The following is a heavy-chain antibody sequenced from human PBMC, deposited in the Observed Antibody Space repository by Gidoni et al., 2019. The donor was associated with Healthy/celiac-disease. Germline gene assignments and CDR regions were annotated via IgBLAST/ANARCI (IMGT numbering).Heavy chain of an antibody. CDR2: IYHSGST. CDR3: ARDPYCSSTSCYASQFDP. D-gene: IGHD2-2*01. J-gene: IGHJ5*02. CDR1: GGSISSSNS. Sequence: QVQLQESGPGLVKPSGTLSLTCAVSGGSISSSNSWSWVRQPPGKGLEWIGEIYHSGSTNYNPSLKTRVSISVDKSKNQFSLKLSSMSAADTAVYYCARDPYCSSTSCYASQFDPWGQGTLVTVSS. V-gene: IGHV4-4*02.